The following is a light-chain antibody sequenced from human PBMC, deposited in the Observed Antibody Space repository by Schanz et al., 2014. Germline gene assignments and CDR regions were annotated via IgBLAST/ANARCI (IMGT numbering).Light chain of an antibody. J-gene: IGLJ3*02. V-gene: IGLV2-14*03. CDR3: CSYAGSYTFWV. CDR2: DVH. CDR1: TDVDYGNF. Sequence: QSALTQPASVSGSPGQSITVSCTGTTDVDYGNFVSWYQQHPGKAPKLIIYDVHHRPSGVSNRFSGSKTGDTASLTISGLQAEDEADYYCCSYAGSYTFWVFGGGTKLTVL.